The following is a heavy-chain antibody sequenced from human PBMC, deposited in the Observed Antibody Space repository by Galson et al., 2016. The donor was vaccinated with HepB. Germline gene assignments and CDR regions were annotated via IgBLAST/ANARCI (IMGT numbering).Heavy chain of an antibody. D-gene: IGHD2-21*01. CDR2: IFPVNPNI. CDR3: ASAYDGNFYLDY. J-gene: IGHJ4*02. Sequence: QSGAEVKKPGESLKISCKASGYSFAYWIGWVRQMPGKGLEWMGIIFPVNPNIYYTPSFQGPVTISADRSITTAYLQWNNLKASDTGMYYCASAYDGNFYLDYWGQGTLVTVSS. CDR1: GYSFAYW. V-gene: IGHV5-51*01.